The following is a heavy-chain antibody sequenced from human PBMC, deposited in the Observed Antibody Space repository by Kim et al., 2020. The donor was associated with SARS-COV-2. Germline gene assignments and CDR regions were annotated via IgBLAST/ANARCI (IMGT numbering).Heavy chain of an antibody. CDR3: AKDLARTLQLFQYYYYSGMDV. CDR1: GFTFSNYG. J-gene: IGHJ6*02. Sequence: GGSLRLSCAASGFTFSNYGMHWVRQAPGKGLEWVAVISYDGSNKYYADSVKGRFTISRDISKNTLYLQLNSLRAEDTAVYYCAKDLARTLQLFQYYYYSGMDVWGQGTTVTVSS. V-gene: IGHV3-30*18. CDR2: ISYDGSNK. D-gene: IGHD5-18*01.